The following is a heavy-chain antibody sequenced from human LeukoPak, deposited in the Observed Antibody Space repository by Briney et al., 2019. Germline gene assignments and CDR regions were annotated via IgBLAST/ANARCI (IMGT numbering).Heavy chain of an antibody. CDR3: ARGIAARPLYYYYYMDV. Sequence: GASVKVSCKSSGDTFSSYAISWVRQAPGQGLEWMGGIIPIFGTANYAQKFQGRVTITTDESTSTAYMELSSLRSEDTAVYYCARGIAARPLYYYYYMDVWGKGTTVTV. CDR2: IIPIFGTA. J-gene: IGHJ6*03. CDR1: GDTFSSYA. V-gene: IGHV1-69*05. D-gene: IGHD6-6*01.